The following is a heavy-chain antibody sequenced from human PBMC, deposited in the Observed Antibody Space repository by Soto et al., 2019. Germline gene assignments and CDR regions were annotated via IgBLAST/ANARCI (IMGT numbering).Heavy chain of an antibody. V-gene: IGHV1-69*02. J-gene: IGHJ1*01. CDR3: ARDLKAYCGGDCYSGYFQH. Sequence: SVKVSCKASGGTFSIYTISWVLQAPGQGLDWMGRIIPILGIANYAQKFQGRVTITADKSTSTAYMELSSLRSEDTAVYYCARDLKAYCGGDCYSGYFQHWGQGTLVTVSS. CDR2: IIPILGIA. D-gene: IGHD2-21*02. CDR1: GGTFSIYT.